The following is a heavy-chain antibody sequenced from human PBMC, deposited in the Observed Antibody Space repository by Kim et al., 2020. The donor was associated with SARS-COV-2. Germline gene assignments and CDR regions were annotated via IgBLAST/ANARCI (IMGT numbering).Heavy chain of an antibody. CDR3: ATVVFYYDAGYFKN. D-gene: IGHD3-22*01. J-gene: IGHJ1*01. Sequence: YDDSVKGRLIISRDHSKNTLYPQMNSLRAEDTAVYYCATVVFYYDAGYFKNWGQGTLVIVSS. V-gene: IGHV3-66*01.